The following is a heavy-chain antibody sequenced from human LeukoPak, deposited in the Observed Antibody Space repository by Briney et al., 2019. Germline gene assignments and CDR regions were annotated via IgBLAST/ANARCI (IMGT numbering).Heavy chain of an antibody. V-gene: IGHV4-30-2*01. J-gene: IGHJ5*02. CDR1: GGSISSGTYS. D-gene: IGHD3-10*01. Sequence: SETLSLTCAVSGGSISSGTYSWTWIRQPPGKGLEWIGYIFHSASTYYNPSLKNRVTISVDRSKNQFSLKLTSVTAADTAVYYCTREGDYYGSGSPGSFDPWGQGTLVTVSS. CDR2: IFHSAST. CDR3: TREGDYYGSGSPGSFDP.